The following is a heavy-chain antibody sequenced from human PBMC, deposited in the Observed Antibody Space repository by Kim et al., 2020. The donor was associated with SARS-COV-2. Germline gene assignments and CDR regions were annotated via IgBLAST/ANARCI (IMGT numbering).Heavy chain of an antibody. CDR3: ASLHSAAY. V-gene: IGHV3-21*01. J-gene: IGHJ4*02. D-gene: IGHD3-10*01. CDR2: TSGI. Sequence: TSGIHNEDSVKGRFTITRDNAKNTLFLQMNSLRDEDTAVYYCASLHSAAYWGQGTLVTVSS.